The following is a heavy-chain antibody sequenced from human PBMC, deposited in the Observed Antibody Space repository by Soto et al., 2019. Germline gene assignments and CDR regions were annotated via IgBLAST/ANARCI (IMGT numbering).Heavy chain of an antibody. D-gene: IGHD4-17*01. CDR1: GGSISSYY. J-gene: IGHJ5*02. Sequence: QVQLQESGPGLVKPSETLSLTCTVSGGSISSYYWSWIRQPPGKGLEWIGYIYYSGSTNYNPSLKSRVTISVDTSKNQFSLKLSSVTAADTAVYYCARHKSRTTVTTGWFDPWGQGTLVTVSS. CDR3: ARHKSRTTVTTGWFDP. V-gene: IGHV4-59*08. CDR2: IYYSGST.